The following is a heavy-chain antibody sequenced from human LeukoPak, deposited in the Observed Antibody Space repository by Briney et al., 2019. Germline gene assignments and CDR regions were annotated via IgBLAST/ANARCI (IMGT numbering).Heavy chain of an antibody. CDR2: ISYDGSDK. CDR1: AFTFSSYG. V-gene: IGHV3-30*18. Sequence: GGSLRLSCAASAFTFSSYGMHWVRQAPGKGLEWVAVISYDGSDKYYADSVKGRFTISRDNSKNTLFLQMNSLRTEDTAVYYCAKPQLWGYSSSPAVSWGQGTLVTVSS. J-gene: IGHJ5*02. CDR3: AKPQLWGYSSSPAVS. D-gene: IGHD6-13*01.